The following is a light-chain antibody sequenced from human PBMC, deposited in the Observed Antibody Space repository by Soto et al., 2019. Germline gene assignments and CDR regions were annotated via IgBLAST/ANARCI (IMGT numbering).Light chain of an antibody. CDR1: SDVGSYNL. CDR3: CSSAGSGTVV. V-gene: IGLV2-23*01. Sequence: QSALTQPASVSGSPGQSITISCTGSDVGSYNLVSWYQQHPGKAPKLMIYEAYKRPSGFSNRFSGSKSGNTASLTISGLQAEDEADYSCCSSAGSGTVVFGGGTKLTVL. J-gene: IGLJ2*01. CDR2: EAY.